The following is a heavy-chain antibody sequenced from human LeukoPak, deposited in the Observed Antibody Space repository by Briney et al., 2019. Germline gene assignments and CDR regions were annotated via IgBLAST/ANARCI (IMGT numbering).Heavy chain of an antibody. V-gene: IGHV3-23*01. Sequence: GGSLRLSCAASAFTFSSYAMSWVRQAPGKGLEWVSTISGSGDGTYYADSVQGRFTISRDNSKSTLCLQMNSLRAEDTAVYYCAKQLGYCSDGSCYFPYWGQGTLVTVSS. CDR1: AFTFSSYA. CDR2: ISGSGDGT. CDR3: AKQLGYCSDGSCYFPY. D-gene: IGHD2-15*01. J-gene: IGHJ4*02.